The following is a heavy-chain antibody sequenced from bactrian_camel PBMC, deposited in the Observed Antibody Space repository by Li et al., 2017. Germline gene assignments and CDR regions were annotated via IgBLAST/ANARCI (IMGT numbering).Heavy chain of an antibody. Sequence: HVQLVESGGGLVPPGGSLRLSCAASGFTFSSYYMSWVRQAPGKGLEWVSSIYSDGSNTYYADSVKGRFTISQDSAKTTLYLQMTNLRPDDTAMYYCAAGAPYGGNWYRLGAYHFWSQGTQVTVS. J-gene: IGHJ4*01. CDR2: IYSDGSNT. CDR1: GFTFSSYY. CDR3: AAGAPYGGNWYRLGAYHF. D-gene: IGHD6*01. V-gene: IGHV3-2*01.